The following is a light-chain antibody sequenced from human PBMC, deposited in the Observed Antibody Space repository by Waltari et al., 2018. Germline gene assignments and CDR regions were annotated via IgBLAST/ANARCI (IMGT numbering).Light chain of an antibody. CDR1: SSDLGAYTY. V-gene: IGLV2-8*01. J-gene: IGLJ3*02. CDR3: ASFAGNFIWV. Sequence: QSALTQPPSASGPPGQSVAISCTGTSSDLGAYTYVPWYQQHPGKAPKLIIDEVTKRPSGVPDRFSGSKSGNTASLTVSGLQPEDEADYYCASFAGNFIWVFGGGTKLTVL. CDR2: EVT.